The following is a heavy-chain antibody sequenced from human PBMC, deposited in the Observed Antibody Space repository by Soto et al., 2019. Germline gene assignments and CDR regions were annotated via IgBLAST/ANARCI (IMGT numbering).Heavy chain of an antibody. J-gene: IGHJ4*02. D-gene: IGHD3-10*01. CDR3: ARSNQDYSSGNYYNVYYFDY. CDR1: GFSLTTSGVG. V-gene: IGHV2-5*02. CDR2: IYWDDGK. Sequence: QISLKESGPTLVKPTQTLTLTCTFSGFSLTTSGVGVGWIRQPPGKALEWLALIYWDDGKRYSPSLKSRLTITKDTSKNQVVLTMTNMDPVDTATYYCARSNQDYSSGNYYNVYYFDYWGQGALVTVSS.